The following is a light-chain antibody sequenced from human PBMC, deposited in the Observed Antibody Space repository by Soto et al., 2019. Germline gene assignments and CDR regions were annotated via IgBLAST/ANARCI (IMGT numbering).Light chain of an antibody. Sequence: EIVMTQSPATLSVSPVERATLSCRASQSVSSNLAWYQQKPGQAPRLLFYVTSTRATGVPARFSGSRSGTEFTLTINSLQSEDFAVYYCQRYNNWPLTFGGGTKVDIK. J-gene: IGKJ4*01. CDR1: QSVSSN. CDR2: VTS. CDR3: QRYNNWPLT. V-gene: IGKV3-15*01.